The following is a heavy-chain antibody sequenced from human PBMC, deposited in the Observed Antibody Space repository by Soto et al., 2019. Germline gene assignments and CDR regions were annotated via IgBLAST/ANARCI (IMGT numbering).Heavy chain of an antibody. CDR3: ARAVETDYGEPYYFDY. Sequence: SETLSLTCTVSGGSISSGDYYWSWIRQPPGKGLEWIGYIYYSGSTYYNPSLKSRVTISVDTSKNQFSLKLSSVTAADTAVYYCARAVETDYGEPYYFDYWGQGXLVTVYS. D-gene: IGHD4-17*01. CDR2: IYYSGST. CDR1: GGSISSGDYY. V-gene: IGHV4-30-4*01. J-gene: IGHJ4*02.